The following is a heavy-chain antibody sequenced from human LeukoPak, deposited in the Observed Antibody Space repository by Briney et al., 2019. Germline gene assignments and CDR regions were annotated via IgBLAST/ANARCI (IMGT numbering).Heavy chain of an antibody. CDR2: IIPIFGTA. CDR3: ARVRVEDCSSTSCYNWFDP. V-gene: IGHV1-69*13. D-gene: IGHD2-2*01. J-gene: IGHJ5*02. CDR1: GGTFSSYA. Sequence: ASVKVSCKASGGTFSSYAISWVRQAPGQGLEWMGGIIPIFGTANYAQKFQGRVTITADESTSTAYMELSSLRSEDTAVYYCARVRVEDCSSTSCYNWFDPWGQGTLVTVSS.